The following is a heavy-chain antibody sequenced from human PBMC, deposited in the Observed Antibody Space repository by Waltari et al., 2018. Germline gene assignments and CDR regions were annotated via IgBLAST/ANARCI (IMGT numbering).Heavy chain of an antibody. CDR1: GYSISSGYY. J-gene: IGHJ5*02. D-gene: IGHD3-22*01. Sequence: QVQLQESGPGLVKPSETLSLTCTVSGYSISSGYYWGWIRQPPGKGLEWIGTIDHSGGTKYHPSLKGRVTISVDTSKNQVSLKLTSVTAADAAVYYCARLDRFSDYNWFDPWGHGTLVTVSS. CDR3: ARLDRFSDYNWFDP. CDR2: IDHSGGT. V-gene: IGHV4-38-2*02.